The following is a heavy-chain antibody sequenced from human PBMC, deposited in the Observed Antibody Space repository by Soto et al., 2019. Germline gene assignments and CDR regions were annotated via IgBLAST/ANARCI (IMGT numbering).Heavy chain of an antibody. CDR1: GFTFRSYG. J-gene: IGHJ2*01. D-gene: IGHD4-17*01. CDR2: ISYDGSNK. V-gene: IGHV3-30*18. Sequence: GXALRLSCAASGFTFRSYGMHWVRQAPGKGLEWVAVISYDGSNKYYADSVKGRFTISRDNSKNTLYLQMNSLRAEDTAVYYCAKDAIDGDYGWYFDLWGRGTLVTVSS. CDR3: AKDAIDGDYGWYFDL.